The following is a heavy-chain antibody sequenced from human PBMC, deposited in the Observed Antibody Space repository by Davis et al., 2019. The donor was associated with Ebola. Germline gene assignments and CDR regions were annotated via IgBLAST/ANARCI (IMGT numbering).Heavy chain of an antibody. Sequence: SETLSLTCAVYVGSFSDYYWSWIRQPPGKGLEWIGEINHRGSTKYNPSLKSRVTISVDTSKNQFSLKLNSVTAADTAVYYCATDYHWGQGTLVTVSS. V-gene: IGHV4-34*01. CDR2: INHRGST. D-gene: IGHD3-3*01. J-gene: IGHJ5*02. CDR3: ATDYH. CDR1: VGSFSDYY.